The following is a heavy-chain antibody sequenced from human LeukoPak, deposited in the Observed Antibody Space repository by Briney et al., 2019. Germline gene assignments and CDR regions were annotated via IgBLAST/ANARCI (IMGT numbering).Heavy chain of an antibody. Sequence: SVKVSCKAPGGTFSSYAISWVRQAPGQGLEWMGRIIPIFGIANYAQKFQGRVTITADKSTSTAYKELSSLRSEDTAVYYCASRCTNGVCTDWYFDLWGRGTLVTVSS. CDR3: ASRCTNGVCTDWYFDL. D-gene: IGHD2-8*01. CDR1: GGTFSSYA. CDR2: IIPIFGIA. J-gene: IGHJ2*01. V-gene: IGHV1-69*04.